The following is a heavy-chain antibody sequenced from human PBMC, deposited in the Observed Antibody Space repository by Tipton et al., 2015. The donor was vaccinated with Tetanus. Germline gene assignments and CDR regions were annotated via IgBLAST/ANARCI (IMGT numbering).Heavy chain of an antibody. J-gene: IGHJ4*02. CDR1: GGSISSYY. V-gene: IGHV4-59*01. CDR3: ARGTDDS. CDR2: IYYSGST. Sequence: LRLSCTVSGGSISSYYWSWIRQPPGKGLEWIGYIYYSGSTNYNPSLKSRVTISVDTSKNQFSLKLSSVTAADTAVYYCARGTDDSWGQGTLVTVSS. D-gene: IGHD2-2*01.